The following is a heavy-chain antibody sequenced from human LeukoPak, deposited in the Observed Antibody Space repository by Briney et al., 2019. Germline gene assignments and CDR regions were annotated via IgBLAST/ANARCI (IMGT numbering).Heavy chain of an antibody. CDR2: MNPNSGNT. CDR3: ARTLKKRYCSGGSCQKAFYYFDY. V-gene: IGHV1-8*01. CDR1: GYTFTSYD. Sequence: ASVKVSCKASGYTFTSYDINWVRQATGQGLEWMGWMNPNSGNTGYAQKFQGRVTMTRNTSISTAYMELSSLRSEDTAVYYCARTLKKRYCSGGSCQKAFYYFDYWGQGTLVTVSS. J-gene: IGHJ4*02. D-gene: IGHD2-15*01.